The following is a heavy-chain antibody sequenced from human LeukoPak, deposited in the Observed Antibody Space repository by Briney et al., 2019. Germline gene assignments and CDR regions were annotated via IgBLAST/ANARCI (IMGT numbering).Heavy chain of an antibody. Sequence: SVKVSCKASGGTFSSYAISWVRQAPGQGLEWMGGIIPIFGTANYAQEFQGRVTITADESTSTAYMELSSLRSEDTAVYYCARNVVGATFLRLPPHFDYWGQGTLVTVSS. V-gene: IGHV1-69*13. J-gene: IGHJ4*02. D-gene: IGHD1-26*01. CDR2: IIPIFGTA. CDR1: GGTFSSYA. CDR3: ARNVVGATFLRLPPHFDY.